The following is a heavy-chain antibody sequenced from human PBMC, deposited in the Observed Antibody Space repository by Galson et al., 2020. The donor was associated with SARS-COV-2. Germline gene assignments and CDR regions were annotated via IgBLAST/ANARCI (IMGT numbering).Heavy chain of an antibody. D-gene: IGHD4-17*01. Sequence: SETLSLTCAVSGTSISSGSYSWNWIRQPPGKGLEWIGYLSHSGGTYYNPSLKSRVTISGDRSKNQFSLRLSSVTAADTAVYYCARLYYGEYAPEAFDIWGPGTRVTVSS. CDR3: ARLYYGEYAPEAFDI. J-gene: IGHJ3*02. CDR2: LSHSGGT. V-gene: IGHV4-30-2*01. CDR1: GTSISSGSYS.